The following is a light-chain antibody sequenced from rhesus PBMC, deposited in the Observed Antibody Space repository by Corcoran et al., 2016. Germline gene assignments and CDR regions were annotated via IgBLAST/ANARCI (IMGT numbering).Light chain of an antibody. Sequence: DIQMTQSPSSLSASVGDTVTITCRASQGISSYLNWFQQKPGKAPQLLIYAASSLESGVPSRFSGSGSGTEFTLTISSLQPEDFATYYCQQYDDLPYSFGQGTKVEIK. CDR3: QQYDDLPYS. J-gene: IGKJ2*01. CDR1: QGISSY. CDR2: AAS. V-gene: IGKV1-28*02.